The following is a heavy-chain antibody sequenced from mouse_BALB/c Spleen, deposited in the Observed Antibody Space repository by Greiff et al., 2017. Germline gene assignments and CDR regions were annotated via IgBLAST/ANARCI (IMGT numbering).Heavy chain of an antibody. V-gene: IGHV7-3*02. J-gene: IGHJ4*01. D-gene: IGHD1-1*01. CDR3: SRDRAYYDDAMDY. CDR2: IRNKANGYTT. CDR1: GFTFTDYY. Sequence: EVMLVESGGGLVQPGGSLRLSCATSGFTFTDYYMSWVRQPPGKALEWLGFIRNKANGYTTEYSASVKVRFTISRDNSQSILYLQMNTRRAEDSATYYCSRDRAYYDDAMDYWGQGTSVTVSS.